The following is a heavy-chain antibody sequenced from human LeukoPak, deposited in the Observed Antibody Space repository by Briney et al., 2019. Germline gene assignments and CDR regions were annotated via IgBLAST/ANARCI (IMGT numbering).Heavy chain of an antibody. CDR3: ARYSRGVGAASDY. J-gene: IGHJ4*02. Sequence: PSETLSLTCAVYGGSFSAYYWSWIRQPPGKGLEWIGEINHSGSTNYNPSLKSRVTISVDTSKNQFSLKLSSVIAAGTAVYYCARYSRGVGAASDYWGQGTLVTVSS. V-gene: IGHV4-34*01. CDR1: GGSFSAYY. D-gene: IGHD2-15*01. CDR2: INHSGST.